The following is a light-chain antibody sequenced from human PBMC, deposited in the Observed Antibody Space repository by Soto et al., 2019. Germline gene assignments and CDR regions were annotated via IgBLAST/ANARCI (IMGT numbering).Light chain of an antibody. V-gene: IGKV3-15*01. CDR2: GAS. J-gene: IGKJ4*01. CDR3: QQYNNWPPLT. CDR1: QSVSSN. Sequence: EIVMTQSPATLFVSPGERATLSCRASQSVSSNLAWYQQKPGQAPRLLIYGASNRATGIPARFSGSGSGTEFTLTISSLQSEDFAVYYCQQYNNWPPLTFGGGTKVEI.